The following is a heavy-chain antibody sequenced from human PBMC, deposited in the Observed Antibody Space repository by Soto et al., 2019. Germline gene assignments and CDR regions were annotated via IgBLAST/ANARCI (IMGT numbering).Heavy chain of an antibody. V-gene: IGHV1-69*12. J-gene: IGHJ6*02. CDR1: GGTFSSYA. D-gene: IGHD5-12*01. Sequence: QVQLVQSGAEVKKPGSSVKVSCKASGGTFSSYAISWVRQAPGQGLEWMGGIIPIFGTANYAQKFQGRVTITADESTSRAYMEVSSLRSEDTAVYYCASSVAKYYYYGMDVWGQGTTVTVSS. CDR2: IIPIFGTA. CDR3: ASSVAKYYYYGMDV.